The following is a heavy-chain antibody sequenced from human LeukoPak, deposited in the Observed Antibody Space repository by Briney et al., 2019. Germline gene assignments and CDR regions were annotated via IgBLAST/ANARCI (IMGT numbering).Heavy chain of an antibody. J-gene: IGHJ5*02. V-gene: IGHV3-74*03. D-gene: IGHD3-16*01. CDR2: IKTDGSYT. CDR3: ARLGAPYDKDEYR. Sequence: PGGSLRLSCAASGFTFSSYGMHWVRQAPGKGPVWVSGIKTDGSYTTYADSVRGRFTISRDNAKNTVSLQMNSLRVEDTAMYYCARLGAPYDKDEYRWGQGALVTVSS. CDR1: GFTFSSYG.